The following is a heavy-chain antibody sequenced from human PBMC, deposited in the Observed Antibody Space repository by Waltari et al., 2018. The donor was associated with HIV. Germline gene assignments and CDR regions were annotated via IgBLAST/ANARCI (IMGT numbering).Heavy chain of an antibody. V-gene: IGHV3-15*01. CDR3: TTDSSSYYYSGS. CDR1: GLTFSNAW. CDR2: IKSRSDVGAT. Sequence: EVQLVESGGGLVKPGGSLTLSCVVSGLTFSNAWMSWVRQAPGKGLEWVGRIKSRSDVGATDYTAYAAPVKGRVTISRDDSKNTLFLQMNSLETEDTAVYYCTTDSSSYYYSGSWGQGTLVTVSS. J-gene: IGHJ4*02. D-gene: IGHD3-22*01.